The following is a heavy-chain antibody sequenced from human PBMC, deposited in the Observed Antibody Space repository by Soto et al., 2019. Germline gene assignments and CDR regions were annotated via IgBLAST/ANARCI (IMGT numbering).Heavy chain of an antibody. CDR3: ARVVDGSGSYYRNYYYYYGMDV. CDR1: GATFGTNA. V-gene: IGHV1-69*01. D-gene: IGHD3-10*01. CDR2: FILIFGTA. J-gene: IGHJ6*02. Sequence: QVQLGQLGAEVKKPGSPVKVSCKASGATFGTNAFSWVRRPPGQGLEWMGGFILIFGTANYAQKFQGRVTITADESTSTAYMELSSLRSEDTAVYYCARVVDGSGSYYRNYYYYYGMDVWGQGTTVTVSS.